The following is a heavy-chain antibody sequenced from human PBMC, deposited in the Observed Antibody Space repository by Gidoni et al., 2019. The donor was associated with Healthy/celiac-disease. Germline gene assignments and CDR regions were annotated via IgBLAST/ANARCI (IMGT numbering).Heavy chain of an antibody. CDR1: GYTFTSYA. V-gene: IGHV1-3*01. Sequence: QVQLVQSGAEVKKPGASVKVSCKASGYTFTSYARHWVRQAPGQRLEWMGWINAGNGNTTYSQKFQGRVTITRDTSASTAYMELSSLRSEDTAVYYCARDRRDGYNSFDYWGQGTLVTVSS. J-gene: IGHJ4*02. D-gene: IGHD5-12*01. CDR3: ARDRRDGYNSFDY. CDR2: INAGNGNT.